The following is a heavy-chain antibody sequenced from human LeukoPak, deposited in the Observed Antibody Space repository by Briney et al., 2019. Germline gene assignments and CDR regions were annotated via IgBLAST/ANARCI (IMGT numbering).Heavy chain of an antibody. CDR2: IYYSGST. CDR3: ASGPKSMEYGYFNY. J-gene: IGHJ4*02. D-gene: IGHD2/OR15-2a*01. CDR1: GGSISSYY. Sequence: SETLSLTCTVSGGSISSYYWSWIRQPPGKGLEWIGYIYYSGSTNYNPSLKSRVTISVDTSKNQFSLKLSSVTAADTAVYYCASGPKSMEYGYFNYWGQGTLVTVSS. V-gene: IGHV4-59*01.